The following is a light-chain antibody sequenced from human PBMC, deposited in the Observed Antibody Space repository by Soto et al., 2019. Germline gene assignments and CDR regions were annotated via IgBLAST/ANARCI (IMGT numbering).Light chain of an antibody. CDR1: QSISSY. J-gene: IGKJ2*01. CDR2: AAS. V-gene: IGKV1-39*01. Sequence: DIQMTQSPSSLSASVGDRVTITCRASQSISSYLNWYQQKPGKAPKLLIYAASSLQSGVPSRFSGSGSGTDFTLTISWLQPEDFATYYCQQSYSTPYTFGQGTKLAIK. CDR3: QQSYSTPYT.